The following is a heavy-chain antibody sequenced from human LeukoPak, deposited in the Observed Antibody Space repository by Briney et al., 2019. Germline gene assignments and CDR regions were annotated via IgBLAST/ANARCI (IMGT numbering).Heavy chain of an antibody. J-gene: IGHJ4*02. CDR3: AREEYSSSLDY. CDR1: GFTFSSYA. D-gene: IGHD6-6*01. Sequence: GGSLRLSCAASGFTFSSYAITWVRQAPGKGLEWVSAVSSNGAKTYYADSVKGRFTISRDNAKNSLYLQMNGLRAEDTAVYYCAREEYSSSLDYWGQGTLVTVSS. CDR2: VSSNGAKT. V-gene: IGHV3-21*01.